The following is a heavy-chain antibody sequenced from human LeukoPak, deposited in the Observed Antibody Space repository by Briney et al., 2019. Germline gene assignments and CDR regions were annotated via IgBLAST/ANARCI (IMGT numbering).Heavy chain of an antibody. D-gene: IGHD1-1*01. J-gene: IGHJ4*02. CDR1: GGSIGSSSYY. Sequence: SETLSLTCTVSGGSIGSSSYYWGWIRQPPGKGLEWIGSIYYSGSTYYNPSLKSRVTISVDTSKNLFSLKLSSVTAADTAVYYCARVQRPLDGADYWGQGTLVTVSS. V-gene: IGHV4-39*07. CDR2: IYYSGST. CDR3: ARVQRPLDGADY.